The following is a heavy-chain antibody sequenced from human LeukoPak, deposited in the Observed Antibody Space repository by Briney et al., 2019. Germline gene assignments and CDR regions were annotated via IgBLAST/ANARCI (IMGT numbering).Heavy chain of an antibody. CDR3: ARIYFGSGSFAFDI. CDR1: GYTFTTYG. D-gene: IGHD3-10*01. Sequence: ASVKVSCKASGYTFTTYGITWVRQAPGQGLEWMGWISAYNGNTNYAQRLQDRVTMTTDTSTSTAYMELRSLRSDDTAVYYCARIYFGSGSFAFDIWGQGTMVTVSS. V-gene: IGHV1-18*01. J-gene: IGHJ3*02. CDR2: ISAYNGNT.